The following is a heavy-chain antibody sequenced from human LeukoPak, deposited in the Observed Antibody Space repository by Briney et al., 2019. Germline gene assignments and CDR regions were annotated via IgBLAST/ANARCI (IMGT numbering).Heavy chain of an antibody. V-gene: IGHV3-23*01. CDR3: AGPRGVTGHYGMDV. D-gene: IGHD3-10*01. CDR1: GFTFSSYA. Sequence: AGGSLRLSCVASGFTFSSYAMSWVRQAPGKGLEWVSAISGSGGSTYYADSVKGRFTISRDNSKNTLYLQMNSLRAEDTAVYYCAGPRGVTGHYGMDVWGQGTTVTVSS. CDR2: ISGSGGST. J-gene: IGHJ6*02.